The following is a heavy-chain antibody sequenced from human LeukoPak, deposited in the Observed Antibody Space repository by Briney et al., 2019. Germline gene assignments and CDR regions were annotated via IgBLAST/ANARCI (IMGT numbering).Heavy chain of an antibody. Sequence: ASVKVSCKACGYTLTSYDINWVRQATGQGLEWMGWMNPNSGNTGDAQKFQGRVTMTRNTSISTAYMELSSLRSEDTAVYYCARSSVGSGWYGMGYWGQGTLVSVSS. D-gene: IGHD6-19*01. CDR2: MNPNSGNT. J-gene: IGHJ4*02. CDR3: ARSSVGSGWYGMGY. CDR1: GYTLTSYD. V-gene: IGHV1-8*01.